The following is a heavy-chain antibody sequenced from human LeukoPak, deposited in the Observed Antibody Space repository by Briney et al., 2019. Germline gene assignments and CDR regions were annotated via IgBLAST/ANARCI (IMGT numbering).Heavy chain of an antibody. D-gene: IGHD3-9*01. J-gene: IGHJ4*02. CDR3: ASSDILTGYYEN. V-gene: IGHV3-23*01. Sequence: GGSLRLSCAASGFTFSSYAMTWVRQAPGKGLEWVSSFSFNGESTYYADSAKGRFTISRDNAKNTLDLQMNSLRFDDTSVYYCASSDILTGYYENWGQGTLVTVSS. CDR2: FSFNGEST. CDR1: GFTFSSYA.